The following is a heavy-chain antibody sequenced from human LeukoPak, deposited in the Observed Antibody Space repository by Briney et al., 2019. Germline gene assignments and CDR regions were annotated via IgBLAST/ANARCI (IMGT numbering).Heavy chain of an antibody. J-gene: IGHJ3*02. CDR1: GYSIRNGYF. V-gene: IGHV4-38-2*02. CDR3: ARDGYNPVAFDI. Sequence: SETLSLTCTVSGYSIRNGYFWGWIRQPPGKELEWIGNIYRTGTTFYNPSLQSRVSMSVDTSKNTLSLNLKSVTAADTAVYYCARDGYNPVAFDIWGQGTVVTVSS. D-gene: IGHD5-24*01. CDR2: IYRTGTT.